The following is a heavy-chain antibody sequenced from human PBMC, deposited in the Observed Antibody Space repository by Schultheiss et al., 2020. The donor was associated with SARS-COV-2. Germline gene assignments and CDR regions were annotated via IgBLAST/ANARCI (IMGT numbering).Heavy chain of an antibody. V-gene: IGHV3-23*03. Sequence: GVSLRLSCAASGFTFSSYAMSWVRQAPGKGLEWVSVIYSGGSTYYADSVKGRFTISRDNSKSTLYLQMNSLGPEDTAVYYCAKPKGGSYRYGMDVWGQGTAGTVSS. CDR1: GFTFSSYA. CDR2: IYSGGST. CDR3: AKPKGGSYRYGMDV. D-gene: IGHD1-26*01. J-gene: IGHJ6*02.